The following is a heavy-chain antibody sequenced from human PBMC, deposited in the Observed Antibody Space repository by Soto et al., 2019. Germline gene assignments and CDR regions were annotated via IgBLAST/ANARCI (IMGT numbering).Heavy chain of an antibody. V-gene: IGHV3-23*01. Sequence: EVPLLESGGGLVQPGGSLRLSCAASGFTFSSYAMSWVRQAPGKGLEWVSAISGSGGSTYYADSVKGRFTISRDNSKNTLYLQMNSLRAEDTAVYYCAKDLALWFGEWGYYFDYWGQGTLVTVSS. D-gene: IGHD3-10*01. J-gene: IGHJ4*02. CDR2: ISGSGGST. CDR1: GFTFSSYA. CDR3: AKDLALWFGEWGYYFDY.